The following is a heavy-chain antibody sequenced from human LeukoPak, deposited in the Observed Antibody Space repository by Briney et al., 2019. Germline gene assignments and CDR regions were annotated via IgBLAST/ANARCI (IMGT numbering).Heavy chain of an antibody. V-gene: IGHV3-7*01. CDR2: IKQDGSEK. D-gene: IGHD1-1*01. Sequence: GGSLRLSCAASGFTFSSYWMSWVRQAPGKGLEWVANIKQDGSEKYYVDSVKGRFTISRDNSKNTLYLQMNSLRVEDTAVYYCAKDPTGTSAFDVWGQGTMVTVSS. CDR3: AKDPTGTSAFDV. J-gene: IGHJ3*01. CDR1: GFTFSSYW.